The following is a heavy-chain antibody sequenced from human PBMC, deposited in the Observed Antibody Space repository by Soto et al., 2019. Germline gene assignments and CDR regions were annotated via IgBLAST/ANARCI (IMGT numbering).Heavy chain of an antibody. CDR2: MNSGGRT. CDR3: AKDTYCSSTSCLLGYYYYYGMDV. V-gene: IGHV3-23*01. D-gene: IGHD2-2*01. J-gene: IGHJ6*02. Sequence: HPGGSLRLSCAASGFTFSNYSMSWVRQAPGKGLEWVSGMNSGGRTYYADSVKGRFTISRDTSKNTLYLQMNSLRAEDTAVYYCAKDTYCSSTSCLLGYYYYYGMDVWGQGTTVTVSS. CDR1: GFTFSNYS.